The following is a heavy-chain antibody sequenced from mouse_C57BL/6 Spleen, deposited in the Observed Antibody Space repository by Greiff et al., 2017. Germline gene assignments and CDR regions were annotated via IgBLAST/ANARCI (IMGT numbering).Heavy chain of an antibody. V-gene: IGHV1-82*01. CDR2: IYPGDGDT. J-gene: IGHJ2*01. D-gene: IGHD3-3*01. Sequence: QVQLKESGPELVKPGASVKISCKASGYAFSSSWMNWVKQRPGKGLEWIGRIYPGDGDTNYNGKFKGKATLTADKSSSTAYMQLSSLTSEDSAVYVCAREGDSPYYFDYWGQGTTLTVSS. CDR1: GYAFSSSW. CDR3: AREGDSPYYFDY.